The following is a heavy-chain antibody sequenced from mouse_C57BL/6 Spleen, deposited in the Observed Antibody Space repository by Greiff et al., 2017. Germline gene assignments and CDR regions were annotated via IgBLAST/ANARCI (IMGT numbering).Heavy chain of an antibody. CDR1: GYTFTDYN. CDR2: INPNNGGT. D-gene: IGHD2-4*01. CDR3: ARRGGYYDYDGAWFAY. Sequence: EVQLQQSGPELVKPGASVKMSCKASGYTFTDYNMHWVKQSHGKSLEWIGYINPNNGGTSYNQKFKGKATLTVNKSSSTAYMELRSLTSEDSAVYYCARRGGYYDYDGAWFAYWGQGTLVTVSA. V-gene: IGHV1-22*01. J-gene: IGHJ3*01.